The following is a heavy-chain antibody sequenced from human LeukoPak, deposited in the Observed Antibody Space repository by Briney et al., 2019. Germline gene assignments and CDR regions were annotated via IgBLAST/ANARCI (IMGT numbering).Heavy chain of an antibody. D-gene: IGHD3-22*01. V-gene: IGHV3-30*18. CDR2: ISSDGNNK. Sequence: GGSLRLSCAASGFTLSTFGNHWVRQAPGKGLEWVASISSDGNNKYYVGSVEGRFTISRDNSRNTLYLQMNSLRTEDTAVYYCAKAGAYDSSGYYYYLDYWGQGTLVTVPS. J-gene: IGHJ4*02. CDR3: AKAGAYDSSGYYYYLDY. CDR1: GFTLSTFG.